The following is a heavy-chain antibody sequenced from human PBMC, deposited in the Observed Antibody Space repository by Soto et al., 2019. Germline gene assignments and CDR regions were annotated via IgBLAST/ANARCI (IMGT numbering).Heavy chain of an antibody. D-gene: IGHD2-15*01. J-gene: IGHJ4*02. CDR1: GYTFTSYG. Sequence: EASVKVSCKASGYTFTSYGISWVRQAPGQGLEWMGWISAYNGNTSYAQKLQGRVTMTRDTSTSTVYMELSSLRSEDTAVYYCATGYCSGGSCPIFDYWGQGTLVTVSS. V-gene: IGHV1-18*01. CDR2: ISAYNGNT. CDR3: ATGYCSGGSCPIFDY.